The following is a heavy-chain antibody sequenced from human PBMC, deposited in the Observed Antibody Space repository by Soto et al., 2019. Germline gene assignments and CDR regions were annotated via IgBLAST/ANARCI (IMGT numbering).Heavy chain of an antibody. CDR2: IHLGGTT. J-gene: IGHJ5*02. Sequence: QVQLQESGPGLVKPSGTLSLTCAVSGDSITSSAWWSCVRQPPGKGLEWIGEIHLGGTTNYNPSLKSRVTISVDKSKNQFSLILNSVTAADTAIYYGARGDNWRLDLWGQGTLVTVSS. CDR1: GDSITSSAW. CDR3: ARGDNWRLDL. D-gene: IGHD1-20*01. V-gene: IGHV4-4*02.